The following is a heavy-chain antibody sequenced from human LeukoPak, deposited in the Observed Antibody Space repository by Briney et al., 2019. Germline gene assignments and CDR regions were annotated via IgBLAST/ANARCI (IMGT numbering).Heavy chain of an antibody. CDR2: ISWDGGST. CDR3: AKDVPLYSSDWYGLDY. V-gene: IGHV3-43D*03. J-gene: IGHJ4*02. CDR1: GFTFDDYA. D-gene: IGHD6-19*01. Sequence: GGSLRLSCAASGFTFDDYAVHWVRQAPGKGLEWVSLISWDGGSTYYADSVKGRFTISRDNSKNSLYLQMYSLRAEDTALYFCAKDVPLYSSDWYGLDYWGQGTLVTVSS.